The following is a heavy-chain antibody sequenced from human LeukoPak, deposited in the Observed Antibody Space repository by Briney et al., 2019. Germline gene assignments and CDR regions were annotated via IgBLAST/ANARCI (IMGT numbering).Heavy chain of an antibody. CDR2: ISYDGSNK. V-gene: IGHV3-30*19. CDR3: AREEYSGYAFDY. CDR1: GFTFSSYG. J-gene: IGHJ4*02. D-gene: IGHD5-12*01. Sequence: QPGGSLRLSCAASGFTFSSYGMHWVRQAPGKGLEWVAVISYDGSNKYYADSVKGRFTISRDNSKNTLYLQMNSLRAEDTAVYYCAREEYSGYAFDYWGQGTLVTVSS.